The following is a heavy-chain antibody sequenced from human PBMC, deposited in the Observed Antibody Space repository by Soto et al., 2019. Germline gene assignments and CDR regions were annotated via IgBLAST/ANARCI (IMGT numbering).Heavy chain of an antibody. D-gene: IGHD3-16*01. CDR2: ISYDGSNK. CDR1: GFTFSSYA. V-gene: IGHV3-30-3*01. CDR3: ENFMNPN. Sequence: PGGSLGLSCAASGFTFSSYAMHWVRQAPGKGLEWVAVISYDGSNKYYADSVKGRFTISRDNSKNTLYLQMNSLRAEDTAVYYCENFMNPNWGQGTLVTVSS. J-gene: IGHJ4*02.